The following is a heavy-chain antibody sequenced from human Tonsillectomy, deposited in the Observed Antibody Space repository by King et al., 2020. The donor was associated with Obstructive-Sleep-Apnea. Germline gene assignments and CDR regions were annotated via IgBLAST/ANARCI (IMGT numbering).Heavy chain of an antibody. CDR1: GFSLSTSGML. V-gene: IGHV2-70*11. CDR2: IDWGDDK. CDR3: ARIRYSSGCHDY. D-gene: IGHD6-19*01. Sequence: VTLKESGPALVKPTQTLTLTCTFSGFSLSTSGMLLSWIRQPPGKALEWLARIDWGDDKYYSTALKTRLPISKATSKKQLVLTMTNMDPVDTATYYCARIRYSSGCHDYWGQGTLVTVSS. J-gene: IGHJ4*02.